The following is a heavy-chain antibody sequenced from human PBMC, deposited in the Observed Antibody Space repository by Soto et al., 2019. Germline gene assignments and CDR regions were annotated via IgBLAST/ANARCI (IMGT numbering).Heavy chain of an antibody. D-gene: IGHD2-2*01. V-gene: IGHV3-11*06. CDR2: ISSRGNYT. Sequence: HVQMVESGGDLVKHGGSLRLSCAVSGFTFSDYYMSWIRQAPEKGLEWVAYISSRGNYTNYADSVRGRFTISRDNVKNSLFLQMNSLRDEDTAVYYCARDGGVIIAAATGGGYGMDVWGQGTTVIVSS. CDR3: ARDGGVIIAAATGGGYGMDV. CDR1: GFTFSDYY. J-gene: IGHJ6*02.